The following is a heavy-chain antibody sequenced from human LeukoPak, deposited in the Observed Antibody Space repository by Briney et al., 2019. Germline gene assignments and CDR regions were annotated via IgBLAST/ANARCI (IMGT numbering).Heavy chain of an antibody. CDR2: IYYSGNT. CDR1: GGSISSDY. CDR3: ARGRGELSNRNWSDP. V-gene: IGHV4-59*12. D-gene: IGHD3-16*02. J-gene: IGHJ5*02. Sequence: SETLSLTCTVSGGSISSDYWNWIRQPPGKALEWIGYIYYSGNTNYNPSLKSRVTISVDTSKNQFSLKLSSVTAADTAVYYCARGRGELSNRNWSDPWGQGTLVTVSS.